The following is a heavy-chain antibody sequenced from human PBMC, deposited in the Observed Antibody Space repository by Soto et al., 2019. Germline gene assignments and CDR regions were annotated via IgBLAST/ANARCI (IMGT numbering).Heavy chain of an antibody. CDR3: GCGTAFDY. CDR1: GFTFSNYC. CDR2: IKQDGSQQ. D-gene: IGHD1-1*01. J-gene: IGHJ4*02. V-gene: IGHV3-7*01. Sequence: EEQLVESGGGLVQPGGSLRLSCAASGFTFSNYCRNWVRQAPGKGLEWVANIKQDGSQQYYVDSVKGRFTVSRDNAKNSLYIQMNSLRADDTAVYYCGCGTAFDYWGRGTPVTVYS.